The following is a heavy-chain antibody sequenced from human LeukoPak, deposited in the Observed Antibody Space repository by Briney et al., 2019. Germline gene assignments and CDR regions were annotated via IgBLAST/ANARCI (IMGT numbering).Heavy chain of an antibody. J-gene: IGHJ5*02. CDR2: INHNSGGT. D-gene: IGHD3-10*01. Sequence: ASVKVSCKASGYTFTGYYMHWVRQAPGQGLEWMGWINHNSGGTNYAQKFQGRVTVTRDTSISTAYMELSRLRSDDTAVYYCARVPHPITMVRGVIIWFDPWGQGTLVTVSS. V-gene: IGHV1-2*02. CDR3: ARVPHPITMVRGVIIWFDP. CDR1: GYTFTGYY.